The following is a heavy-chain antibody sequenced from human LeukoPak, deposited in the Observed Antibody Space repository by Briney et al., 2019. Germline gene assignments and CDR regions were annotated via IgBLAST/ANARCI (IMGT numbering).Heavy chain of an antibody. CDR1: GGSISSYY. CDR2: IFFTGNT. D-gene: IGHD1-26*01. Sequence: SETLSLTCTVSGGSISSYYWSWIRQPPGEGLEWIGYIFFTGNTNYNPSLRSRVTISIDTSKNQFSLHLGSVTAADTAVYYCAKGDGGSYYPFDYWGQGTLVTVSS. CDR3: AKGDGGSYYPFDY. V-gene: IGHV4-59*01. J-gene: IGHJ4*02.